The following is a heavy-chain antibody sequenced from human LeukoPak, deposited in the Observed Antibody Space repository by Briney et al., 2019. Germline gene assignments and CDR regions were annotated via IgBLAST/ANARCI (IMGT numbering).Heavy chain of an antibody. J-gene: IGHJ6*02. CDR1: GVTVSSNY. D-gene: IGHD2-15*01. V-gene: IGHV3-53*01. CDR3: ARDHVIAATLTYGKDV. Sequence: GGSLRLSCAASGVTVSSNYMNWVRQAPGKGLEWVSVIFSGGRTYYADTVKGRFTITRDNSRHTLYLQMNSLKAEDTAVYYCARDHVIAATLTYGKDVWGQGTTVTVSS. CDR2: IFSGGRT.